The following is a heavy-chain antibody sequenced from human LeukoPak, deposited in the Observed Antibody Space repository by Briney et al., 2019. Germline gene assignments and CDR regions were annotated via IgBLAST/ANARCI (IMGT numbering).Heavy chain of an antibody. CDR2: INPNSGGT. CDR3: ARGAVLLWFGESTQDYGMDV. CDR1: GYTFTGCY. V-gene: IGHV1-2*04. Sequence: ASVKVSCKASGYTFTGCYMHWVRQAPGQGLEWMGWINPNSGGTNYAQKFQGWVTMTRDTSISTAYMELSRLRSDDTAVYYCARGAVLLWFGESTQDYGMDVWGKGTTVTVSS. D-gene: IGHD3-10*01. J-gene: IGHJ6*04.